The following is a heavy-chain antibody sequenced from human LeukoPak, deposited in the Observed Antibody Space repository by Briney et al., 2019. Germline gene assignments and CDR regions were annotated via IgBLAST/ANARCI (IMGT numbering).Heavy chain of an antibody. D-gene: IGHD4-17*01. J-gene: IGHJ6*02. CDR1: GGSISSGDYY. Sequence: SETLSLTCTVSGGSISSGDYYWGWIRQHPGKGLEWIGYIYYSGSTYYNPSLKSRVTISVDTSKNQFSLRLSSVTAADTAVYYCARVKTTDYYYGMDVWGQGTTVTVSS. V-gene: IGHV4-31*03. CDR3: ARVKTTDYYYGMDV. CDR2: IYYSGST.